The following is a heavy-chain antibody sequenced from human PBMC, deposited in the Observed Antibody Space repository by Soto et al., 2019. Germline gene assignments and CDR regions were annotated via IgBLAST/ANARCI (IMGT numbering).Heavy chain of an antibody. D-gene: IGHD4-4*01. Sequence: GGSLRLSCAASGFTFSSYSMNWVRQAPGKGLEWVSSISSSSSYIHYADSVKGRFTISRDNAKNSLYLQMNSLRAEDTAVYYCARDYSYYYYYMDVWGKGTTVTVSS. CDR3: ARDYSYYYYYMDV. J-gene: IGHJ6*03. CDR2: ISSSSSYI. V-gene: IGHV3-21*01. CDR1: GFTFSSYS.